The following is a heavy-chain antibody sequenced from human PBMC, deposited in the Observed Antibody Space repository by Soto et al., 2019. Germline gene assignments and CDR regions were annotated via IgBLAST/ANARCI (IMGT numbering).Heavy chain of an antibody. CDR3: AKDGEMATTYYYYYGMDA. D-gene: IGHD5-12*01. J-gene: IGHJ6*02. V-gene: IGHV3-23*01. CDR1: GFTFSSYA. Sequence: PGGSLRLSCAASGFTFSSYAMSWVRQAPGKGLEWVSVISGSGGGTYNADSVKGRFTISRDNSKNTLYLQMNSLRVEDTAVYYCAKDGEMATTYYYYYGMDAWGQGTTVTVSS. CDR2: ISGSGGGT.